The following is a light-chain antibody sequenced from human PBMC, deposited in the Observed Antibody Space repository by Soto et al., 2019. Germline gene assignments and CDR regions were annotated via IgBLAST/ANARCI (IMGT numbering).Light chain of an antibody. CDR1: QSVNSNY. CDR2: GAS. Sequence: EIVLTQSPGTLSLSPGERATLSCRASQSVNSNYLAWYQRKPGKAPRLLIYGASHRATDLPYRFSVSGSGTDFTLTITKLEAEDFAMYYCQQYDSTPPTVGQGTKVEVK. CDR3: QQYDSTPPT. J-gene: IGKJ1*01. V-gene: IGKV3-20*01.